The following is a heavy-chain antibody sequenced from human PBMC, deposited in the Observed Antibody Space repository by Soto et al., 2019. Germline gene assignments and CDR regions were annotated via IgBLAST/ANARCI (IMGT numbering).Heavy chain of an antibody. J-gene: IGHJ4*02. CDR1: GFTCDDYA. V-gene: IGHV3-9*01. Sequence: EVQLVESGGGLVQPGRSLRLSCAASGFTCDDYATPWVRQAPGKGLEGVSGISWNSGSIGYADSVKGRFTISSDNAKNALYLHMNSLRAEDTALYYCAQDYIAAAAGGCVDYWGQRTLVTFSS. D-gene: IGHD6-13*01. CDR2: ISWNSGSI. CDR3: AQDYIAAAAGGCVDY.